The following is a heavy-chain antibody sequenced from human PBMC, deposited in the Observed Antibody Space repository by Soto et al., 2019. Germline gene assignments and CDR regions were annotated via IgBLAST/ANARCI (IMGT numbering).Heavy chain of an antibody. D-gene: IGHD3-22*01. CDR2: IYYSGST. CDR3: ARDGGYDSSGYPDAVDI. Sequence: SETLSLTCPLSCGSISSACYYWSCVRDHPGKGLELIGYIYYSGSTYYNPSLKSRVTISVDTSKNQFSLKLSSVTAAETAVYYCARDGGYDSSGYPDAVDIWGRGTMVTVSS. J-gene: IGHJ3*02. V-gene: IGHV4-31*03. CDR1: CGSISSACYY.